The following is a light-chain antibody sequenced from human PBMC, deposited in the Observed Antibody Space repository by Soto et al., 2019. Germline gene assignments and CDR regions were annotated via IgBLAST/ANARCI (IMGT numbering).Light chain of an antibody. CDR1: QSISSY. V-gene: IGKV3-15*01. Sequence: ERVMTQSPATLSVSPGERATLSCRASQSISSYLAWYQQKPGQAPRLLIYDASTRATGIPARFSGSGSGTEFTLTISSLQSEDFAIYYCQHYNNWPLAFGGGTKVEIK. CDR2: DAS. CDR3: QHYNNWPLA. J-gene: IGKJ4*01.